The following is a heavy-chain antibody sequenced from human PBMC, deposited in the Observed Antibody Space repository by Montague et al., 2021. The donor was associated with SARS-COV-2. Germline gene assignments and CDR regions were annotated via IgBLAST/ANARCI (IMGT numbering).Heavy chain of an antibody. D-gene: IGHD4-23*01. CDR2: INHSGTT. CDR1: GGSFSGYY. Sequence: SETLSLTCAVYGGSFSGYYWTWIRQSPGKGLEWIAEINHSGTTNYNFNPSLRSRVTISADTSKSQFSLKLSSVTAADTGVYYCARWDPQTLTLIGLRGKSASDYWGQGTLVTGSS. CDR3: ARWDPQTLTLIGLRGKSASDY. J-gene: IGHJ4*02. V-gene: IGHV4-34*01.